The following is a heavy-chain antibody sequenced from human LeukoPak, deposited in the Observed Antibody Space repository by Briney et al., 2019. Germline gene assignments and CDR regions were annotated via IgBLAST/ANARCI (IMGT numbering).Heavy chain of an antibody. V-gene: IGHV1-8*02. CDR2: MNPNSGNT. Sequence: ASVKVSCKASGYTFTSYDINWVRQATGQGLEWMGWMNPNSGNTGYAQKFQGRVTMTRDTSISTAYMELSRLRSDDTAVYYCARGWEYFQHWGQGTLVTVSS. J-gene: IGHJ1*01. CDR3: ARGWEYFQH. CDR1: GYTFTSYD.